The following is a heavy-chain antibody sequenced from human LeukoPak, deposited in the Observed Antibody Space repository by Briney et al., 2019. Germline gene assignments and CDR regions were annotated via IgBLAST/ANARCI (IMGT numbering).Heavy chain of an antibody. V-gene: IGHV3-23*01. J-gene: IGHJ4*02. D-gene: IGHD3-22*01. CDR3: AKDHSSGYTAFDY. Sequence: GGSLRLSCAASGFTFSSYAMSWVRQAPGRGLEWVSAISGSGGSTYYADSVKGRFTISRDNSKNTLYLQMNSLRAEDTAVYYCAKDHSSGYTAFDYWGQGTLVTVSS. CDR1: GFTFSSYA. CDR2: ISGSGGST.